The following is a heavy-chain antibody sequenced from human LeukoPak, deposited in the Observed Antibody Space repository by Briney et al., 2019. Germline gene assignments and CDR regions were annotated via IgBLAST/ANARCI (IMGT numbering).Heavy chain of an antibody. V-gene: IGHV4-38-2*02. J-gene: IGHJ6*03. Sequence: SETLSLTCTVSGYSISSGYYWGWTRQPPGKGLEWIGSIYHSGSTYYNPSLKSRVTISVDTSKNQFSLKLSSVTAADTAVYYCARVGGLVYYYYMDVWGKGTTVTVSS. CDR1: GYSISSGYY. CDR3: ARVGGLVYYYYMDV. D-gene: IGHD1-26*01. CDR2: IYHSGST.